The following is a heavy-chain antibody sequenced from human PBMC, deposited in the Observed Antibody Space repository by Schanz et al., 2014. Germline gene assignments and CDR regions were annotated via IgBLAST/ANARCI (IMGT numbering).Heavy chain of an antibody. CDR1: GGSINNYH. CDR3: ARDRRNADLDY. J-gene: IGHJ4*02. V-gene: IGHV4-59*01. Sequence: QVQLQESGPGLVKPSETLSLTCTVSGGSINNYHWSWIRQPPGMGLEWLGYIYSSGNTNYNPSLKRRVTISLDTSKNQFSLTLTSVAASDTALYYCARDRRNADLDYWGQGTLVTVSS. CDR2: IYSSGNT. D-gene: IGHD1-1*01.